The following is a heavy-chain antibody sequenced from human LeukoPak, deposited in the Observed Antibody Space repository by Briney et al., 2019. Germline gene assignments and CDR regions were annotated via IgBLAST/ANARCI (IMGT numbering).Heavy chain of an antibody. D-gene: IGHD2-2*02. CDR1: GGSISSSSYY. Sequence: SETLSLTCTVSGGSISSSSYYWGWIRQPPGKGLEWIGSIYYSGSTNYNPSLKSRVTISVDTSKNQFSLKLSSVTAADTAVYYCARRLGYCSSTSCFTEYYYGMDVWGQGTTVTVSS. J-gene: IGHJ6*02. CDR3: ARRLGYCSSTSCFTEYYYGMDV. CDR2: IYYSGST. V-gene: IGHV4-39*07.